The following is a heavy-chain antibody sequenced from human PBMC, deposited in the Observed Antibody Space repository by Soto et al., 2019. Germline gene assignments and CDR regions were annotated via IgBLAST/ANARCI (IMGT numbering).Heavy chain of an antibody. J-gene: IGHJ4*02. V-gene: IGHV3-23*01. Sequence: EVQLLESGGGLVQPGGSLRLSCPASGFTFSNDVMTWVRQAPGKGLGWVSSISGSGSSSYYAESVKGRFIISRDNSKNTLYLQMNSLRADDTAIYYCAKGSFSQTSGPYYFDFWGQGTLVTVSS. CDR2: ISGSGSSS. CDR1: GFTFSNDV. D-gene: IGHD6-19*01. CDR3: AKGSFSQTSGPYYFDF.